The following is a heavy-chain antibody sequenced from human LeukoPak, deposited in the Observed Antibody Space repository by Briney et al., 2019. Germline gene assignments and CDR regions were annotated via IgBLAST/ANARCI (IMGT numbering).Heavy chain of an antibody. CDR2: INHSGST. CDR1: GGSFSGYY. D-gene: IGHD6-19*01. Sequence: SETLSLTCAVYGGSFSGYYWSWIRQPPGKGLEWIGEINHSGSTNYNPSLKSRVTISVDTSKNQFSLKLSSVTAADTAVYYCARGRYSSGWSMSARSYYFDYWGQGTLVTVPS. CDR3: ARGRYSSGWSMSARSYYFDY. J-gene: IGHJ4*02. V-gene: IGHV4-34*01.